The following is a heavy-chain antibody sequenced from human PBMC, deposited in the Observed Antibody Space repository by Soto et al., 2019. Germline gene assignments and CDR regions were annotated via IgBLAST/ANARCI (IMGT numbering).Heavy chain of an antibody. CDR2: TYPTCSSS. CDR1: GDTFSVYY. V-gene: IGHV1-2*02. J-gene: IGHJ4*02. Sequence: ASVKVSCKASGDTFSVYYINWVRKTPGQGLAWMGWTYPTCSSSNYEQTFQGSLTTTRATSGSNAYTEVSRMTSADTAMYYCSTQRLGDAISSSPFGYWSEGLSVTVSS. D-gene: IGHD2-21*01. CDR3: STQRLGDAISSSPFGY.